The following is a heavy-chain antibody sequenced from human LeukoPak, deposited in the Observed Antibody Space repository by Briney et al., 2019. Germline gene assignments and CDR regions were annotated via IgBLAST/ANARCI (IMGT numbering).Heavy chain of an antibody. J-gene: IGHJ4*02. CDR3: AREGRQDYAYFDH. V-gene: IGHV4-59*01. CDR1: GGSISSYY. Sequence: PSETLSLTCTVSGGSISSYYWSWIRQPPGKGLEWIGYINYSGSTNYNPSLKSRVTMSVDTSKNQFSLKLSFVTAADTAMYYCAREGRQDYAYFDHWGQRSLVTVSS. D-gene: IGHD4-17*01. CDR2: INYSGST.